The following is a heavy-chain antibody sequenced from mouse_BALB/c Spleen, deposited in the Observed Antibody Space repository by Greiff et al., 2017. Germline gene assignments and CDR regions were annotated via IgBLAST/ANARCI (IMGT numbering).Heavy chain of an antibody. Sequence: EVNLVESGGGLVKPGGSLKLSCAASGFTFSSYAMSWVRQSPEKRLEWVAEISSGGSYTYYPDTVTGRFTISRDNAKNTLYLEMSSLRSEDTAMYYCAIYDGYLFAYWGQGTLVTVSA. D-gene: IGHD2-3*01. J-gene: IGHJ3*01. CDR2: ISSGGSYT. CDR1: GFTFSSYA. V-gene: IGHV5-9-4*01. CDR3: AIYDGYLFAY.